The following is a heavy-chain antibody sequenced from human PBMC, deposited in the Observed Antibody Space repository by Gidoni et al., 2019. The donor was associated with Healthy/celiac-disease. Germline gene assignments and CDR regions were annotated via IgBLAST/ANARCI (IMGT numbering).Heavy chain of an antibody. Sequence: QVQLQESGPGLVKPSQTLSLTCTVSVGSISSGGYYWSWIRQHPGKGLEWIGYIYYSGSTYYNPSLKSRVTISVDTSKNQFSLKLSSVTAADTAVYYCARDGYSYSVVGAFDIWGQGTMVTVSS. V-gene: IGHV4-31*03. CDR3: ARDGYSYSVVGAFDI. D-gene: IGHD5-18*01. CDR2: IYYSGST. CDR1: VGSISSGGYY. J-gene: IGHJ3*02.